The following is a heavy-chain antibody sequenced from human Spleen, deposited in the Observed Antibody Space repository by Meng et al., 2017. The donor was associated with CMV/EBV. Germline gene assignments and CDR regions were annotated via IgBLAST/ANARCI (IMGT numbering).Heavy chain of an antibody. Sequence: SGYTFSDLSLHWLRPAPGLGPGWLSSFDPEGGEKVYAQQLQGRISMTEDTSTDTAYMELNSLRSDDTAVYYCATDVHGYNGYGGFDYWGQGTLVTVSS. V-gene: IGHV1-24*01. CDR3: ATDVHGYNGYGGFDY. CDR2: FDPEGGEK. CDR1: GYTFSDLS. D-gene: IGHD5-12*01. J-gene: IGHJ4*02.